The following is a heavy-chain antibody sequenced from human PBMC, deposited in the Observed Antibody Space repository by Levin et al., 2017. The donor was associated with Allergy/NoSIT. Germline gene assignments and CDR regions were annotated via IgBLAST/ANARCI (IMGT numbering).Heavy chain of an antibody. Sequence: GGSLRLSCAASGFTFSDHYMDWVRQAPGKGLECVGRIKNKAESYTTFYAASVEGRFTISRDDSKNSVYLQMNSLKTEDTGVYYCADLGTPYWGQGTLVTVSS. D-gene: IGHD1-26*01. CDR3: ADLGTPY. CDR2: IKNKAESYTT. CDR1: GFTFSDHY. V-gene: IGHV3-72*01. J-gene: IGHJ4*02.